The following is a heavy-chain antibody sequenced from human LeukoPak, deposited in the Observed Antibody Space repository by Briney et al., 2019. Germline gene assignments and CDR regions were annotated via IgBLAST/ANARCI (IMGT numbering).Heavy chain of an antibody. V-gene: IGHV1-8*03. Sequence: GASVKVSCKASGYTFTSYDINWVRQATGQGLEWMGWMNPNSGNTGYAQKFQGRVTITRNTSISTAYMELSSLRSEDTAVYYCARGAGGLRRRGSSWYGLGDYWGQGTLVTVSS. CDR3: ARGAGGLRRRGSSWYGLGDY. CDR1: GYTFTSYD. CDR2: MNPNSGNT. J-gene: IGHJ4*02. D-gene: IGHD6-13*01.